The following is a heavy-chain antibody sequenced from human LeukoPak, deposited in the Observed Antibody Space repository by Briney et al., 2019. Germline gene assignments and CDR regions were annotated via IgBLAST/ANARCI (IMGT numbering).Heavy chain of an antibody. CDR2: ISGYNGNT. CDR3: ARGAATMIVVVIMPRLEY. V-gene: IGHV1-18*01. CDR1: GYTFTNYG. J-gene: IGHJ4*02. Sequence: GASVKVSCKAFGYTFTNYGISWVRQAPGQGLEWMGWISGYNGNTNYAQKLQGRVTMTTDTSTSTAYMELRSLRSDDTAVYYCARGAATMIVVVIMPRLEYWGQGTLVTVSS. D-gene: IGHD3-22*01.